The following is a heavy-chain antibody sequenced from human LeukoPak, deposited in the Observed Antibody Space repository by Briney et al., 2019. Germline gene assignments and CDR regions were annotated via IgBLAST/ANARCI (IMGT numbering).Heavy chain of an antibody. D-gene: IGHD2-2*02. CDR1: GGSISSGGYY. Sequence: SETLSLTCTVSGGSISSGGYYWSWIRQPPGKGLEWIGYIYHSGSTYYNPSLKSRVTISVDRSKNQFSLKLSSVTAADTAVYYCASAAYCSSTSCYTYVDYWGQGTLVTVSS. CDR3: ASAAYCSSTSCYTYVDY. J-gene: IGHJ4*02. V-gene: IGHV4-30-2*01. CDR2: IYHSGST.